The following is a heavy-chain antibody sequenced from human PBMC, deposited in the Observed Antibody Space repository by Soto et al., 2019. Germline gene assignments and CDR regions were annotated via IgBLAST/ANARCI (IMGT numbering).Heavy chain of an antibody. CDR1: GLTFSDYG. V-gene: IGHV3-33*01. CDR3: ATSTATDAVDI. J-gene: IGHJ3*02. Sequence: QVEMVASGGGVVQPGRPLRLSCAVSGLTFSDYGMHWVRQAPARGPEWVALVRDDGSRTYYAVSVRGRFTISRDKSKNIFYLQMSGLRADDTSMYYCATSTATDAVDIWGQGTMVTVSS. CDR2: VRDDGSRT.